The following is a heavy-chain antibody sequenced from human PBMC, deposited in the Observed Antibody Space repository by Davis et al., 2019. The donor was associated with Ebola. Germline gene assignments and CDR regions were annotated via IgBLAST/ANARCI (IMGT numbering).Heavy chain of an antibody. J-gene: IGHJ4*02. V-gene: IGHV4-4*08. CDR2: IYDIGYT. Sequence: SETLSLTCTVSGGSISGYYWSWVRQPPGKGLEWIGYIYDIGYTNYNPSLKSRATMSVDTSKNQFSLKLHSVTAADTAVYYCASLRQTHDSSGYSQPFDFWGQGTQVTVSS. CDR3: ASLRQTHDSSGYSQPFDF. D-gene: IGHD3-22*01. CDR1: GGSISGYY.